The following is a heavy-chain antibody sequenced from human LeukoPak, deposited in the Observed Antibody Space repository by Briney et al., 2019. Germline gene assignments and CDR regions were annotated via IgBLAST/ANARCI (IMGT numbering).Heavy chain of an antibody. V-gene: IGHV1-69*04. Sequence: ASVKVSCKASGGTFSSYAISWVRQAPGQGLEWMGRIIPILGIANYAQKFQGRVTITADKSTSTAYMELSSLRSEDTAVYYCARSRGGLDYGDSYYFDYWGQGTLVTVSS. CDR3: ARSRGGLDYGDSYYFDY. J-gene: IGHJ4*02. CDR2: IIPILGIA. D-gene: IGHD4-17*01. CDR1: GGTFSSYA.